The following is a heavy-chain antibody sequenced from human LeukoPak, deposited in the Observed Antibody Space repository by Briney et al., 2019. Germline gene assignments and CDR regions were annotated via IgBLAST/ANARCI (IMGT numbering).Heavy chain of an antibody. J-gene: IGHJ5*02. D-gene: IGHD3-10*01. CDR3: ARESGYYYGSGTGIWFDP. Sequence: SETLSLTCTISGGSVSDYYWSWIRQSPGKGLEWIGYIYHTGSTSYSPSLKSRVTISADTSQNQFSLKLSSVTAADTAVYYCARESGYYYGSGTGIWFDPWGQGTLVTVSS. V-gene: IGHV4-59*02. CDR1: GGSVSDYY. CDR2: IYHTGST.